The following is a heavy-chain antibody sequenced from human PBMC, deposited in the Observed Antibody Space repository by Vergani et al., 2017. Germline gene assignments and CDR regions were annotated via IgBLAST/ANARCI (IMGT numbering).Heavy chain of an antibody. V-gene: IGHV3-30*03. CDR2: ISYDGSNK. CDR1: GFTFSSYG. CDR3: ARDRYYDSSGYSPFDY. Sequence: QVQLVESGGGVVQPGRSLRLSCAASGFTFSSYGMHWVRQAPGKGLEWVAVISYDGSNKYYADSVKGRFTISRDNSKNTLYLQMNSLRAEDTAVYYCARDRYYDSSGYSPFDYWGQGTLVTVSS. J-gene: IGHJ4*02. D-gene: IGHD3-22*01.